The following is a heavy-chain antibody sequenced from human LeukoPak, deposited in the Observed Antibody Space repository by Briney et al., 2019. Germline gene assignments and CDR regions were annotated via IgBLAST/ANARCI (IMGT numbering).Heavy chain of an antibody. Sequence: ASVKVSCKASGYTFTSYGISWVRQAPGQGLEWMGWISAYNGNTNYAQKLQGRVTMTTDTSTSTAYMELRSLRSDDTAAYYCARAEYYDFWSGPIDYWGQGTLVTVSS. CDR3: ARAEYYDFWSGPIDY. V-gene: IGHV1-18*01. J-gene: IGHJ4*02. CDR2: ISAYNGNT. CDR1: GYTFTSYG. D-gene: IGHD3-3*01.